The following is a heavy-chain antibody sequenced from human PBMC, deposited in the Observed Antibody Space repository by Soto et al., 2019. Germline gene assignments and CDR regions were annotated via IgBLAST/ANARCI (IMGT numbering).Heavy chain of an antibody. Sequence: SVKVSCKASGFTFTSSAVQWVRQARGQRLEWIGWIVVGSGNTNYAQKFQERVTITRDMSTSTAYMELSSLRSEDTAVYYCAAEPPNCTNGVCFDAFDIWXQGTMVTVSS. CDR3: AAEPPNCTNGVCFDAFDI. D-gene: IGHD2-8*01. CDR2: IVVGSGNT. V-gene: IGHV1-58*01. J-gene: IGHJ3*02. CDR1: GFTFTSSA.